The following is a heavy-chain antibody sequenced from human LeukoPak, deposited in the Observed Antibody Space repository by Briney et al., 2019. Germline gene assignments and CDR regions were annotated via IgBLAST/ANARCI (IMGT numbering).Heavy chain of an antibody. J-gene: IGHJ4*02. V-gene: IGHV5-51*01. CDR3: ARRQGCSSTSCPPDS. CDR2: IYPGDSDT. CDR1: GYSFTTYW. Sequence: GESLKISCKGSGYSFTTYWIGWVRQMPGKGLEWMGIIYPGDSDTRYSPSFQGQVTMSADKSINTAYLQWSSLKASNTAMYYCARRQGCSSTSCPPDSWGQGTLVTVSS. D-gene: IGHD2-2*01.